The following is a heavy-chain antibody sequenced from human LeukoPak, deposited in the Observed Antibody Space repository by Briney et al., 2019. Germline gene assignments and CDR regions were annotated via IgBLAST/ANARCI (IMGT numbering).Heavy chain of an antibody. V-gene: IGHV4-59*01. Sequence: SETLSLTCTVSGASISSYWWSWIRQPPGKGLEWIGYIHFSGNTNTKSSLKSRVTISADTSKNQFSLTLNSVIAVDTAVYYCARAYVPGGIIDYWGQGTLVTVSS. CDR3: ARAYVPGGIIDY. CDR1: GASISSYW. D-gene: IGHD2-2*01. J-gene: IGHJ4*02. CDR2: IHFSGNT.